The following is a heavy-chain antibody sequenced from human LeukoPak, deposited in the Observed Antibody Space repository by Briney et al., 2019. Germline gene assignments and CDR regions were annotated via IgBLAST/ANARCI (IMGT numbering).Heavy chain of an antibody. CDR3: AKPSFYDTDAFDI. Sequence: GGSLRLSCAASGFTFSSYGMHWVRQAPGKGLEWVAFIRYDGSNKYYADSVKGRFTISRDNSKNTLYLQMNSLRAEDTAVYYCAKPSFYDTDAFDIWGQGTMVTVSS. V-gene: IGHV3-30*02. CDR2: IRYDGSNK. J-gene: IGHJ3*02. CDR1: GFTFSSYG. D-gene: IGHD2/OR15-2a*01.